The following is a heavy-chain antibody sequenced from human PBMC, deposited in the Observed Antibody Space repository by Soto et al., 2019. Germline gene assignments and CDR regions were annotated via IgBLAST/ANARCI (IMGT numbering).Heavy chain of an antibody. D-gene: IGHD6-13*01. J-gene: IGHJ4*02. CDR1: GDSVASTNYY. Sequence: QVQLQESGPGLVKPSETLSLTCTVSGDSVASTNYYWNWIRQPPGKGLEWIGYIYNSGSTNYNPSLESRVTIAVDTSKNQFSLRLTSVTAADTAVYYCAVGYSSSWYTIYWGQGTLVTVSS. CDR2: IYNSGST. V-gene: IGHV4-61*01. CDR3: AVGYSSSWYTIY.